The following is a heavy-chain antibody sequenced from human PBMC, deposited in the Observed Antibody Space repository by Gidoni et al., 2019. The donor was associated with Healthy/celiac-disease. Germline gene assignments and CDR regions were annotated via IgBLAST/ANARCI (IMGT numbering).Heavy chain of an antibody. CDR1: GFTVSSNY. CDR2: IYSGGST. J-gene: IGHJ4*02. D-gene: IGHD4-17*01. CDR3: ASSPVTPYYFDY. Sequence: EVQLVESGGGLVQPGGSLRLSCAASGFTVSSNYMSWVRQAPGKGLECVSVIYSGGSTYYADSVKGRFTISRDNSKNTLYLQMNSLRAEDTAVYYCASSPVTPYYFDYWGQGTLVTVSS. V-gene: IGHV3-66*01.